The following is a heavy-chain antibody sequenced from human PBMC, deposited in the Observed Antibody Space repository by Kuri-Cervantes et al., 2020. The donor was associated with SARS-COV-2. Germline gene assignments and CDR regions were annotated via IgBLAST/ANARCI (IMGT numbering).Heavy chain of an antibody. CDR2: IYYTEIT. J-gene: IGHJ6*02. Sequence: GSLRLSCTVSGDSITGSGYYWGWIRQSPGKGPEWIGSIYYTEITYYNPSLESRVAISVDTSKNQFSLKLSSVTAADTAVYYCASPRRGGVYYYYGMDVWGQGTTVTVSS. V-gene: IGHV4-39*01. D-gene: IGHD2-8*02. CDR3: ASPRRGGVYYYYGMDV. CDR1: GDSITGSGYY.